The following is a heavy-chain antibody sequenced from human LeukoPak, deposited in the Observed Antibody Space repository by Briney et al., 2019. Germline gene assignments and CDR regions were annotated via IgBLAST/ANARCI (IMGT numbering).Heavy chain of an antibody. V-gene: IGHV3-66*01. Sequence: PGGSLRLSCAASQFTFSSYAMTWVRQAPGKGLEWLSVIYSGGYTYYADSVKGRFFISRDISENMVYLQMNSLSVEDTAVYFCARGRPAHYFDSWGPGTLVTVS. CDR1: QFTFSSYA. CDR2: IYSGGYT. J-gene: IGHJ4*02. CDR3: ARGRPAHYFDS. D-gene: IGHD6-6*01.